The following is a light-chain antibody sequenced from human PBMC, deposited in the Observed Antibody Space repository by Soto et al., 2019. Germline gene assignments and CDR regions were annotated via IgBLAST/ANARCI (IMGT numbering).Light chain of an antibody. Sequence: DIQVTQSPSSLSASVGDRVTITCRASQGISNYLAWYQQKPGKVPKLLIYAASTLQSGVPSRFSGSGSGTDFTLTISRLEPEDFAVYYCQQYGSSLWTFGQGSMVDVK. J-gene: IGKJ1*01. CDR3: QQYGSSLWT. CDR1: QGISNY. V-gene: IGKV1-27*01. CDR2: AAS.